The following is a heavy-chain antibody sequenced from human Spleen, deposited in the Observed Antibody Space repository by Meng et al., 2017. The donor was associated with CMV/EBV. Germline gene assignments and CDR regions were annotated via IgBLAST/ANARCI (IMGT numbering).Heavy chain of an antibody. V-gene: IGHV3-21*01. D-gene: IGHD3-3*01. CDR1: FPFSNFD. Sequence: FPFSNFDMTCVRQGPGKGLEWVSSITTTSTYVYYADSVEGRFTISRDNAKNSLYLQMNSLRAEDTAVYYCAREMHYDFWSGYGWFDPWGQGILVTVSS. CDR2: ITTTSTYV. J-gene: IGHJ5*02. CDR3: AREMHYDFWSGYGWFDP.